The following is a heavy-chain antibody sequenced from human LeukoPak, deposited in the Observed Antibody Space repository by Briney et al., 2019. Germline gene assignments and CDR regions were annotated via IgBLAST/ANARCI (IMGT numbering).Heavy chain of an antibody. J-gene: IGHJ4*02. CDR3: AKTSDQLLYSKFDF. V-gene: IGHV3-30*02. CDR2: IQYDGSFK. Sequence: PGGSLRLSCSTSGFTFSFYGMHWVRQAPGKGLEWVAFIQYDGSFKFYADSVQGRFSISRDNSKNTLFLQMNSLRADDTAVYYCAKTSDQLLYSKFDFGGQGTLVTVSS. CDR1: GFTFSFYG. D-gene: IGHD2-2*02.